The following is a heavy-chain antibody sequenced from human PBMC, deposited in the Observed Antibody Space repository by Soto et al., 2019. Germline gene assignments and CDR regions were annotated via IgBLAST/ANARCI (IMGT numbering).Heavy chain of an antibody. V-gene: IGHV5-51*01. CDR1: GYSFTSHW. J-gene: IGHJ6*02. CDR3: ARQDYSNYRGGMDV. Sequence: HGESLKISCKTSGYSFTSHWIAWVRQMPGKGLEWMGIIYPSDSDIRYRPSFQGQVTISVDKSISTAYLLWSSLKASDTATYYCARQDYSNYRGGMDVWGQGTTVTVSS. D-gene: IGHD2-2*01. CDR2: IYPSDSDI.